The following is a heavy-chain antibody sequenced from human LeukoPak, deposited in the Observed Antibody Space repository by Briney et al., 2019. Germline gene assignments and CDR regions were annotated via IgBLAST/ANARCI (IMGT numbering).Heavy chain of an antibody. V-gene: IGHV3-13*01. CDR3: AKFNRQYCSSTSCYGGFDY. J-gene: IGHJ4*02. CDR2: IGTIGDT. Sequence: PGGSLRLSCAASGFTFSSSDMHWVRQPTGKGLEWVSAIGTIGDTYYPGSVKGRFTISRENAKNTLYLQMNSLRAGDTAVYYCAKFNRQYCSSTSCYGGFDYWGQGTLVTVSS. D-gene: IGHD2-2*01. CDR1: GFTFSSSD.